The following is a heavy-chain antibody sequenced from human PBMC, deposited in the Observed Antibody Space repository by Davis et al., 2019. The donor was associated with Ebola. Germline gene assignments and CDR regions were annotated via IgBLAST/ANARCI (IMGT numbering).Heavy chain of an antibody. CDR2: IYGSGSA. J-gene: IGHJ5*02. CDR3: ARVNYDFWSGYANWFDP. Sequence: SETLSLTCTVSGDSIGDYFWTWIRQPPGKGLEWVGHIYGSGSADYNPSLKSRATISVDTSKNQFSLKLSSVTAADTTVYYCARVNYDFWSGYANWFDPWGQGTLVTVSS. D-gene: IGHD3-3*01. V-gene: IGHV4-59*01. CDR1: GDSIGDYF.